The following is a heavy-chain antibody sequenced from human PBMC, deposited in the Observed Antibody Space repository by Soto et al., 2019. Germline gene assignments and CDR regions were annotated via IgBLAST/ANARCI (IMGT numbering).Heavy chain of an antibody. CDR2: INPNSGGT. J-gene: IGHJ4*02. Sequence: ASVKVSCKXSGYTFTGYYMHWVRQAPGQGLEWMGWINPNSGGTNYAQKFQGRVTMTRDTSISTAYMELSRLRSDDTAVYYCARTSASVYSSCWYERNKFDYWGQGTLVTVSS. CDR1: GYTFTGYY. V-gene: IGHV1-2*02. CDR3: ARTSASVYSSCWYERNKFDY. D-gene: IGHD6-13*01.